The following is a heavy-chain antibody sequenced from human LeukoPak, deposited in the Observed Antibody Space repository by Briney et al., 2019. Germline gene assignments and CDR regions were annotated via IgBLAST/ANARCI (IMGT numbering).Heavy chain of an antibody. Sequence: PGGSLRLSCAASGFTFSSYGMHWVRQAPGKGLEWVAVISYDGSNKYYADPVKGRFTISRDNSKNTLYLQMNSLRAEDTAVYYCAKEQRRGITIFENWGQGTLVTVSS. CDR2: ISYDGSNK. D-gene: IGHD3-3*01. J-gene: IGHJ4*02. CDR3: AKEQRRGITIFEN. CDR1: GFTFSSYG. V-gene: IGHV3-30*18.